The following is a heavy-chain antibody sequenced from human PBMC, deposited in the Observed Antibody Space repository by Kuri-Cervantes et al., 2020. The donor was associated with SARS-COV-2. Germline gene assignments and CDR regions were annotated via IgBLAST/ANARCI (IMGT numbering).Heavy chain of an antibody. J-gene: IGHJ4*02. V-gene: IGHV6-1*01. CDR1: GDSVSSNSAA. CDR2: TYYRSKWYN. D-gene: IGHD3-10*01. CDR3: ARALWFGESNFDY. Sequence: LRLSCAISGDSVSSNSAAWNWIRQSPSRGLEWLGRTYYRSKWYNDYAVSVKSRITINPDTSKNQFSLKLSSVTAADTAVYYCARALWFGESNFDYWGQGTLVTVSS.